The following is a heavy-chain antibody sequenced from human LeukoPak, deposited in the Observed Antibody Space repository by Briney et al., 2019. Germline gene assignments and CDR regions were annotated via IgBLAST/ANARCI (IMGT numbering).Heavy chain of an antibody. J-gene: IGHJ3*02. Sequence: SVKVSCKASGGTFSSYATSWVRQAPGQGLEWMGGIIPIFGTANYAQKFQGRVTITADESTSTAYMELSSLRSEDTAVYYCARSRRDGYNSAFDIWGQGTMVTVSS. CDR2: IIPIFGTA. D-gene: IGHD5-24*01. CDR1: GGTFSSYA. CDR3: ARSRRDGYNSAFDI. V-gene: IGHV1-69*13.